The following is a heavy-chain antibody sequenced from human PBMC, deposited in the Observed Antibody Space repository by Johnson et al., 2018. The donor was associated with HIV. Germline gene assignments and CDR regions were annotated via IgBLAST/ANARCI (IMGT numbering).Heavy chain of an antibody. Sequence: QVQLVESGGGVVQPGRSLRLACVTSGFSISNYAMHWVRQAPGKGLEWVAVISNDGSFQYYTDSVKGRFTISRDNSKNTLYLQMNSLRAEDTAVYYCARARDWNYGDIWGQGTMVTVSS. V-gene: IGHV3-30*04. J-gene: IGHJ3*02. CDR1: GFSISNYA. CDR3: ARARDWNYGDI. D-gene: IGHD1-7*01. CDR2: ISNDGSFQ.